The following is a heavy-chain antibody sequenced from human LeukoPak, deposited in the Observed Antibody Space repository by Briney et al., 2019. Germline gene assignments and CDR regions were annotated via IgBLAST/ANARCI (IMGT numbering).Heavy chain of an antibody. J-gene: IGHJ5*02. D-gene: IGHD6-6*01. CDR1: GGSFSGNY. CDR3: ARVGVPRPTNWFEP. Sequence: SETLSLTCAVYGGSFSGNYWSWIRQPPGKGLEWIGEINHSGSTNYNPSLKSRVTISVDTSKNQFSLKVSSVTAADTAVYYCARVGVPRPTNWFEPWRQGTLVRVSS. V-gene: IGHV4-34*01. CDR2: INHSGST.